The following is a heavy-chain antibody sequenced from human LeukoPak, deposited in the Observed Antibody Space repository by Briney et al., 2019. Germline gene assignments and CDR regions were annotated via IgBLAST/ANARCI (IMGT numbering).Heavy chain of an antibody. CDR1: GFTLSSYA. Sequence: GGSLRLSCAASGFTLSSYAMHWVRQAPGKGLEWVAVISYDGSNKYYADSVKGRFTISRDNSKNTLYLQMNSLRAEDTAVYYCARDIREGLRVGTGYDYWGQGTLVTVSS. V-gene: IGHV3-30*04. CDR2: ISYDGSNK. CDR3: ARDIREGLRVGTGYDY. D-gene: IGHD3-3*01. J-gene: IGHJ4*02.